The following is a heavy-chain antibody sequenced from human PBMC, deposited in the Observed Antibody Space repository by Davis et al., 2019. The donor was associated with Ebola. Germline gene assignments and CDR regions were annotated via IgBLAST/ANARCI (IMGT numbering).Heavy chain of an antibody. V-gene: IGHV3-7*03. CDR1: GFSFSSYW. CDR2: IKQDGSEK. D-gene: IGHD4-23*01. CDR3: ARGDGGSFYNYMDV. J-gene: IGHJ6*03. Sequence: GESLKISCAVSGFSFSSYWMSWVRQSPGKGLEWVANIKQDGSEKYYVDSVKGRFTISRDNAKNSLYLQMNSLRAEDTALYYCARGDGGSFYNYMDVWGKGTTVTVSS.